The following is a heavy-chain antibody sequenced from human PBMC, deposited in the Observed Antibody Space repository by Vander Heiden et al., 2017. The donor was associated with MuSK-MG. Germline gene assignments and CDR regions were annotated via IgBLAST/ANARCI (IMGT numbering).Heavy chain of an antibody. V-gene: IGHV4-38-2*01. J-gene: IGHJ4*02. CDR2: IYHSGSS. Sequence: QVQMQESGPGLVKPSETLSLTCAVSGYSISSAHYWAWIRQPPRKGLEWIGSIYHSGSSYYNASLGSRLTISVDPSKNQFSLNLSSVTAADTGVYYCARRLTSDYGSFDYWGQGILVTVSS. CDR1: GYSISSAHY. D-gene: IGHD4-17*01. CDR3: ARRLTSDYGSFDY.